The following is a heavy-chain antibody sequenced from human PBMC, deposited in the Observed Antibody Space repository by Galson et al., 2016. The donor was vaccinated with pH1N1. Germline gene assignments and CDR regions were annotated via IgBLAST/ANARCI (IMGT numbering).Heavy chain of an antibody. CDR1: GYSFGNSW. J-gene: IGHJ4*02. V-gene: IGHV5-51*01. CDR3: ARHTRYDIFPHSFYIDS. D-gene: IGHD3-9*01. CDR2: IYPEDSDS. Sequence: LKISCQGSGYSFGNSWIGWVRQMPGKGLEWVGIIYPEDSDSRYRPSFEGQVTLSVDRSINTAYLQWSSLKASDTAMYYCARHTRYDIFPHSFYIDSWGQGTLVTVSS.